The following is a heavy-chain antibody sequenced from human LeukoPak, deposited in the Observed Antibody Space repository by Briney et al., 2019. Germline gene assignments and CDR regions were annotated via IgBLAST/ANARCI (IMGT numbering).Heavy chain of an antibody. CDR2: INHSGST. V-gene: IGHV4-34*01. J-gene: IGHJ4*02. CDR1: GGSFSGYY. CDR3: ARASMVRGVDY. D-gene: IGHD3-10*01. Sequence: NPSETLSLTCAVYGGSFSGYYWSWIRQPPGKGLEWIGEINHSGSTNYNPSLKSRVTISVDTSKNQFSLKLSSVTAADTAVYYCARASMVRGVDYWGQGTLVTVSS.